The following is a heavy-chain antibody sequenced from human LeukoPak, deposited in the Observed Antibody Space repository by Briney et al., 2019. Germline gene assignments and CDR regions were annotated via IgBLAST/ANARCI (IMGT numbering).Heavy chain of an antibody. CDR1: SGSISSYY. Sequence: PSETLSLTCTVSSGSISSYYWSWIRQPAGKGLEWIGRIYTSGSTNYNPSLKSRVTMSVDTSKNQFSLKLSSVTAADTAVYYCARGVVPGIAAADSFDYWGQGTLVTVSS. J-gene: IGHJ4*02. CDR2: IYTSGST. CDR3: ARGVVPGIAAADSFDY. D-gene: IGHD6-13*01. V-gene: IGHV4-4*07.